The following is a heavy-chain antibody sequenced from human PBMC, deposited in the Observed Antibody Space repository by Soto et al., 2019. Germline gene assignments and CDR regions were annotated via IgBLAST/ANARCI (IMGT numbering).Heavy chain of an antibody. CDR3: ARAPGPIFGGVPDHMDV. D-gene: IGHD3-3*01. Sequence: GGSLRLSCAASGFTFSSYWMSWVRQAPGKGLEWVANIKQDGSEKYYVDSVKGRFTISRDNAKNSLYLQMNSLRAEDTAVYYCARAPGPIFGGVPDHMDVWGQGTTVTVSS. V-gene: IGHV3-7*01. CDR2: IKQDGSEK. J-gene: IGHJ6*02. CDR1: GFTFSSYW.